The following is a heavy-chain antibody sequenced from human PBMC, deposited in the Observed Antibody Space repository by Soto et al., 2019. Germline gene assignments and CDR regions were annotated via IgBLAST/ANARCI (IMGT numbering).Heavy chain of an antibody. CDR3: ARAVPYSVGARLDY. D-gene: IGHD1-26*01. CDR2: ISTYNANT. Sequence: QVQLVQSGAEVKKPGASVRVSCKTSGYTFSTYGITWVRQAPGQGLEWMGWISTYNANTNYAQKLQGRVTMTTDTXXSTAYMELRSLRSDDTAVYYCARAVPYSVGARLDYWGQGTLVTVSS. CDR1: GYTFSTYG. V-gene: IGHV1-18*01. J-gene: IGHJ4*02.